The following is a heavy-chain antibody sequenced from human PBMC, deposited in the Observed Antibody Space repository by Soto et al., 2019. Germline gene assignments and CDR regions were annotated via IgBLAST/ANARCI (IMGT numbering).Heavy chain of an antibody. CDR1: GGSMSGSH. Sequence: QVQLQESGPGLMKPSETLSLICTVSGGSMSGSHWTGIRQSPGKEMEFIGSVFDSGSTKSNPSLRSRVAISMDASKRQFSLTLSSVTAADTAVYYCASCLNSAGSCLRFLRWGQGTLVTVSS. J-gene: IGHJ1*01. V-gene: IGHV4-59*12. CDR2: VFDSGST. D-gene: IGHD2-15*01. CDR3: ASCLNSAGSCLRFLR.